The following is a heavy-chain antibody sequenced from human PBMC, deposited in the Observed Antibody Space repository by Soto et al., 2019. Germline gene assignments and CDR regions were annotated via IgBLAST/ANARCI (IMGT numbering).Heavy chain of an antibody. J-gene: IGHJ6*02. V-gene: IGHV3-74*01. CDR3: ARGVPYYDFWSGYPLRGMDV. Sequence: GGSLRLSCAASGFTFSSYWMHWVRQAPGKGLVWVSRINSDGSSTSYADSVKGRFTISRDNAKNTLYLQMNSLRAEDTAVYYCARGVPYYDFWSGYPLRGMDVWGQGTTVTVSS. D-gene: IGHD3-3*01. CDR1: GFTFSSYW. CDR2: INSDGSST.